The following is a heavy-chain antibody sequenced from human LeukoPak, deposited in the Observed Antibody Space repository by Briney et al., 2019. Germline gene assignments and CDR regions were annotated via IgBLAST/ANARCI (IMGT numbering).Heavy chain of an antibody. J-gene: IGHJ4*02. D-gene: IGHD3-22*01. CDR3: ARVKWAYYYDSSGPLDY. Sequence: PGGSLRLSCAASGFTFSSYAMHWVRQAPGKGLEWVAVISYDGSNKYYADSVKGRFTISRDNSKNTLYLQMNSLRAEDTAVYYCARVKWAYYYDSSGPLDYWGQGTLVTVSS. CDR1: GFTFSSYA. V-gene: IGHV3-30-3*01. CDR2: ISYDGSNK.